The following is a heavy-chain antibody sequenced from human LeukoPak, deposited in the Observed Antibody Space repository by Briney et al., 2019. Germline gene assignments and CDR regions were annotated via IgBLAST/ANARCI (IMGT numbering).Heavy chain of an antibody. CDR2: IYYTGST. D-gene: IGHD3-16*01. CDR3: ARFSQYYDSRTHYLDY. CDR1: GGSINNYY. J-gene: IGHJ4*02. Sequence: SETLSLTSTVPGGSINNYYWSWVRQPPGAGLEWLAYIYYTGSTNYNPSLKIRLTIPLATSKNQFSLRLNSVTAADTAVYYCARFSQYYDSRTHYLDYWGQGILVTVSS. V-gene: IGHV4-59*08.